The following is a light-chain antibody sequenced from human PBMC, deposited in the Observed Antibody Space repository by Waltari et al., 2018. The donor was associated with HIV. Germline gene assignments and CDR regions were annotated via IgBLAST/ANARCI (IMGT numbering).Light chain of an antibody. J-gene: IGLJ3*02. Sequence: LTQPHSVSGAPGQRVTFSCTGSSSNIGAGYDVHWYQQLPGTAPKLLIYGNNNRPSGVPDRFSGSKSGTSASLAITGLQAEDEADYYCQSYDSSLSGSWVFGGGTKLTVL. CDR1: SSNIGAGYD. CDR3: QSYDSSLSGSWV. CDR2: GNN. V-gene: IGLV1-40*01.